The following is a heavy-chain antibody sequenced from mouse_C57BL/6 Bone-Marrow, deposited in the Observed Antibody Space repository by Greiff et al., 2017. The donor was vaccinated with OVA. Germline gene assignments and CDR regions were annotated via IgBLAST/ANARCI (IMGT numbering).Heavy chain of an antibody. CDR1: GYTLTSYG. D-gene: IGHD2-5*01. Sequence: VQLQQSGAELARPGASVKLSCKASGYTLTSYGISWVKQRTGQGLEWIGEIYPRSGNTYYNEKFKGKATLTADKSSSTAYMELRSLTSEDSAVYYCARGGFYYSNYVGWYFDVWGTGTTVTVSS. CDR3: ARGGFYYSNYVGWYFDV. J-gene: IGHJ1*03. V-gene: IGHV1-81*01. CDR2: IYPRSGNT.